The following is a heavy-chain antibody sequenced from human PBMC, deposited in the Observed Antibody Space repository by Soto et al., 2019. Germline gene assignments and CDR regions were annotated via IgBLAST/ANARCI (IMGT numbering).Heavy chain of an antibody. D-gene: IGHD3-3*01. CDR1: GGSVSSGSYQ. V-gene: IGHV4-61*01. CDR3: ARLQFSDFWSGSVPMDV. J-gene: IGHJ6*02. CDR2: IYYTGST. Sequence: RSLTCTVSGGSVSSGSYQWSWIRQSPGKGLEWIGYIYYTGSTNYNPSLKSRVTISVDTSKNQFSLKLTSVTAADTALYFCARLQFSDFWSGSVPMDVWGQGTTVTVSS.